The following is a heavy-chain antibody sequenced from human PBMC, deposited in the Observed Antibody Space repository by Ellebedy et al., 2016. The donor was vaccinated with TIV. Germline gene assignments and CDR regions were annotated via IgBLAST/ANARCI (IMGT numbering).Heavy chain of an antibody. J-gene: IGHJ4*03. CDR3: ARDQGWAYPGSTRFDY. CDR1: GFNVSSNY. V-gene: IGHV3-7*01. Sequence: GESLKISCAASGFNVSSNYMSWVRQAPGKGLEWVANIKQDGSEKWYVDSVKGRFTISRDNAKNSLYLQMSSLRAEDTAVYYCARDQGWAYPGSTRFDYWGQGTLVTVSS. CDR2: IKQDGSEK. D-gene: IGHD3-10*01.